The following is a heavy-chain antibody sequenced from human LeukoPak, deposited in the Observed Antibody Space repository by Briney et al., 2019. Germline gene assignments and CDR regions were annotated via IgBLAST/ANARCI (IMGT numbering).Heavy chain of an antibody. J-gene: IGHJ4*02. D-gene: IGHD1-26*01. CDR2: ISGSGGST. Sequence: GGSLRLSCAASGFTFSSYAMSWVRQAPGKGLEWASAISGSGGSTYYADSVKGRYTISRDNSKNTLYLQMDSLRAEDTAIYYCAKDLGLSVGTTPFDFWGQGTLVTVSS. CDR1: GFTFSSYA. CDR3: AKDLGLSVGTTPFDF. V-gene: IGHV3-23*01.